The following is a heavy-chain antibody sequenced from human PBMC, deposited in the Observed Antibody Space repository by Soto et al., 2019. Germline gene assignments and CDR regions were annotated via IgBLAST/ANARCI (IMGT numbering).Heavy chain of an antibody. CDR2: IYYSGST. D-gene: IGHD1-7*01. CDR1: GGSISSGGYY. J-gene: IGHJ5*02. Sequence: SETLSLTCTVSGGSISSGGYYWSWIRQHPGKGLEWIGYIYYSGSTYYNPSLKSRVTISVDTSKNHFSLKLSSVTAADTAVYYCAREVGITGTTRRINWFDPWGQGTLVTVSS. CDR3: AREVGITGTTRRINWFDP. V-gene: IGHV4-31*03.